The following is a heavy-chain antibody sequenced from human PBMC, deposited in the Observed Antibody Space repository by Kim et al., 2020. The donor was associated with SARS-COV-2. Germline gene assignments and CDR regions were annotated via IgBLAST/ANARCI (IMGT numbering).Heavy chain of an antibody. J-gene: IGHJ4*02. CDR1: GFTSSSYW. V-gene: IGHV3-7*01. CDR2: VKQDGSEK. D-gene: IGHD3-22*01. CDR3: ARVNYDSGCYYLHFDY. Sequence: GGSLRLSCAASGFTSSSYWMSWVRQAPGKGLEWVASVKQDGSEKFYVDSVKGRFTISRDSAKNSLYLQMNSLRAEDTAVYYCARVNYDSGCYYLHFDYWGQGTLVTVSS.